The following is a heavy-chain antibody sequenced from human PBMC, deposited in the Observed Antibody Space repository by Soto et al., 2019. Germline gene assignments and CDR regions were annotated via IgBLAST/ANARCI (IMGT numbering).Heavy chain of an antibody. V-gene: IGHV3-23*04. CDR1: GFTFSRYA. CDR2: ISVSGDNT. Sequence: EVQLVESGGGLVKPGGSLRLSCAASGFTFSRYAMNWVLQAPGRGLQWISGISVSGDNTSYVESVRGRFTVYRDNSKNTLYLQMNNLRAEDTALYYCAKDGKMRTKVWFPAGYGMDVWGQGTTVTVSS. D-gene: IGHD3-10*01. J-gene: IGHJ6*02. CDR3: AKDGKMRTKVWFPAGYGMDV.